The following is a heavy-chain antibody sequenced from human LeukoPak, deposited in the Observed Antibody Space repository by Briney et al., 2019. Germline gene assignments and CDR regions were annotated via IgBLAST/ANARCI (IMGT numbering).Heavy chain of an antibody. J-gene: IGHJ4*02. D-gene: IGHD3-22*01. CDR3: ASGYYYDSSGFYGFDC. CDR2: ISSSSSYI. CDR1: GFTFSSYS. V-gene: IGHV3-21*01. Sequence: GGSLRLSCAASGFTFSSYSMNWVRQAPGKGLEWVSSISSSSSYIYYADSVKGRFTISRDNAKNSLYLQMNSLRAEDTAVYYCASGYYYDSSGFYGFDCWGQGTLVTVSS.